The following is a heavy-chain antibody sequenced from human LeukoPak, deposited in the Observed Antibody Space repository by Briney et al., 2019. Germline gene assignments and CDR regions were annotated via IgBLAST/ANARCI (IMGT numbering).Heavy chain of an antibody. Sequence: GGFLRLSCAASGFTFSSYDMHWVRQATGKGLEWVSAIGTAGDTYYPGSVKGRFTISRENAKNSLYLQMNSLRAGDTAVYYCARSLRYYYDSSGYYYYFDYWGQGTLVTVSS. D-gene: IGHD3-22*01. CDR2: IGTAGDT. CDR3: ARSLRYYYDSSGYYYYFDY. J-gene: IGHJ4*02. CDR1: GFTFSSYD. V-gene: IGHV3-13*01.